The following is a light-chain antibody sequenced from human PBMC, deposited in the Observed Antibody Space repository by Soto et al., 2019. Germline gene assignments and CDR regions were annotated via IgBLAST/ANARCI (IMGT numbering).Light chain of an antibody. CDR1: QSVSSAN. CDR2: GAS. CDR3: QQYGSSPIT. J-gene: IGKJ5*01. Sequence: EIVLTQSPGTLSLSPGERATLSCRASQSVSSANFAWYQQKPGQAPRLLIYGASSRETGIPDRFSGSGAGTEFTLTISRLEPEDFAVYDCQQYGSSPITFGQGTRLEIK. V-gene: IGKV3-20*01.